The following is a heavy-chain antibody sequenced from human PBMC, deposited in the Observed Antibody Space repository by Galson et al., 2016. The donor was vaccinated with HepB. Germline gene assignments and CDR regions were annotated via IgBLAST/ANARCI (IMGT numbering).Heavy chain of an antibody. CDR1: AFTFSSYT. V-gene: IGHV3-21*01. J-gene: IGHJ4*02. D-gene: IGHD4-17*01. CDR2: ISSSSSFI. CDR3: ASFLTTYYFDY. Sequence: SLRLSCAASAFTFSSYTMNWVRQAPGKGLEWVSSISSSSSFIYYADSVKGRFTISRDNAKNSLYLQMNSLRAEDTAVYYCASFLTTYYFDYWGQGTLVTVYS.